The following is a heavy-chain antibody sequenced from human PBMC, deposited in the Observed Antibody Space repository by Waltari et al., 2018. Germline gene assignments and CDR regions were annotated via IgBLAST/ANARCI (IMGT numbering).Heavy chain of an antibody. V-gene: IGHV3-7*01. D-gene: IGHD3-22*01. CDR1: GFTFSAHW. Sequence: EVQLVESGGGLVQPGGSLKLSCAAYGFTFSAHWMAWVRQAPGKGLGWVASIKEDGSETYCADARKGRCTISRDNVNNSLYLQMNGLRAEDTAVYHCTRNALYYETNGPQRGGEYWGQGTLVTVSS. J-gene: IGHJ4*02. CDR3: TRNALYYETNGPQRGGEY. CDR2: IKEDGSET.